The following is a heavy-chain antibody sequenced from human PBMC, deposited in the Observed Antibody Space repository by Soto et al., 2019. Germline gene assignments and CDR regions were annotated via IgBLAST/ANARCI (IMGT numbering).Heavy chain of an antibody. V-gene: IGHV1-18*01. D-gene: IGHD3-3*01. CDR3: AASISIFGSVPF. J-gene: IGHJ4*02. CDR1: GYTFTNYG. CDR2: ISGYNGNT. Sequence: GASVKVSCKTSGYTFTNYGITWVRQAPGQGLEWMGWISGYNGNTKYAQKVQGRVTMTTDTSTSTAYMELRSLRSYDTAVYYCAASISIFGSVPFWGQGTLVTVSS.